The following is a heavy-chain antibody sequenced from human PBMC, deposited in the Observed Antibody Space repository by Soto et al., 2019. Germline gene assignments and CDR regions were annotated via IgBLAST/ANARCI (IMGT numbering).Heavy chain of an antibody. Sequence: VQLVESGGGLVQPGGSLRLSCAASGFTFSSYWMSWVRQAPGKGLEWVANIKQDGSEKYYVDSVKGRFTISRDNAKNSLYLQMNSLRAEDTAVYYCARLDYGGNSRVIYYGMDVWGQGTTVTVSS. CDR1: GFTFSSYW. CDR3: ARLDYGGNSRVIYYGMDV. CDR2: IKQDGSEK. V-gene: IGHV3-7*01. D-gene: IGHD4-17*01. J-gene: IGHJ6*02.